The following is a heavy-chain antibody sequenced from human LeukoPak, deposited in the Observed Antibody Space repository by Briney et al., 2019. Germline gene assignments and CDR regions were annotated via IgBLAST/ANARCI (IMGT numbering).Heavy chain of an antibody. CDR3: ARGVYYYDSSGPPNWFDP. D-gene: IGHD3-22*01. V-gene: IGHV4-4*07. Sequence: SETLSLTCTVSGGSISSYYWSWIRQPAGKGLEWIGRIYTSGSTNYNPSLKSRVTMSVDTSKNQFSLKLSSVTAADTAVYYCARGVYYYDSSGPPNWFDPWGQGTLVTVSS. CDR1: GGSISSYY. J-gene: IGHJ5*02. CDR2: IYTSGST.